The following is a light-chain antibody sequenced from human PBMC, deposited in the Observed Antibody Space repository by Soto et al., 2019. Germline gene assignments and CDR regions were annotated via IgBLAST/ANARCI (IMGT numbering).Light chain of an antibody. CDR2: DAS. Sequence: ETVLTQSAAALSVSPGERVIISCRASQSVSTNLAWYQQRPGQPPRLLIYDASTGATDTPPRISGSGSGTEFTLTISSLQSEDSAVYYCQQYISYPWTFGQGTKVEIK. CDR3: QQYISYPWT. CDR1: QSVSTN. V-gene: IGKV3-15*01. J-gene: IGKJ1*01.